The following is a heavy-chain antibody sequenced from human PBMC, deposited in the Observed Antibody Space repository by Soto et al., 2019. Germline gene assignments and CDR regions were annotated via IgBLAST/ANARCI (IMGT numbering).Heavy chain of an antibody. D-gene: IGHD2-2*01. V-gene: IGHV1-2*04. J-gene: IGHJ6*02. CDR1: GYIFTGYY. CDR3: AREYCSSTSCYRHYYYGMDV. CDR2: INPNSGGT. Sequence: GASVKVSCKASGYIFTGYYMHWVRQAPGQGLEWMGWINPNSGGTNYAQKFQGWVTMTRDTSISTAYMELSRLRSDDTAVYYCAREYCSSTSCYRHYYYGMDVWGQGTTVTVSS.